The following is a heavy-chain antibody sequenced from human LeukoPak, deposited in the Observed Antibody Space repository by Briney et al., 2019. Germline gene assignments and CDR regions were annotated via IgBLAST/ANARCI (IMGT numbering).Heavy chain of an antibody. CDR1: GFTFSSYW. D-gene: IGHD3-3*01. CDR2: IKQDGSEK. CDR3: ARRPITYYDFWSGYYNWFDP. J-gene: IGHJ5*02. Sequence: PGGSLRLSCAASGFTFSSYWMSWVRQAPGKGLEWVANIKQDGSEKYYVDSVKGRFTISRDNAKNSLYLQMNSLRAEDTAVCYCARRPITYYDFWSGYYNWFDPWGQGTLVTVSS. V-gene: IGHV3-7*01.